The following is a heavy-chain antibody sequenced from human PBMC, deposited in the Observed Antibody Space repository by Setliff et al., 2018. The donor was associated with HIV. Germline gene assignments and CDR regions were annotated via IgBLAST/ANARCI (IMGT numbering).Heavy chain of an antibody. Sequence: GGSLRLSCAASGFTFSSYAMSWVRQAPGKGLEWVAYVSSGDSSIYYADSVKGRFTIYRDNTKNSLFLQMNSLRAEDTAVYYCARLSPPDDYGDLGGVDYWGQGTLVTVSS. CDR1: GFTFSSYA. J-gene: IGHJ4*02. CDR3: ARLSPPDDYGDLGGVDY. V-gene: IGHV3-21*03. D-gene: IGHD4-17*01. CDR2: VSSGDSSI.